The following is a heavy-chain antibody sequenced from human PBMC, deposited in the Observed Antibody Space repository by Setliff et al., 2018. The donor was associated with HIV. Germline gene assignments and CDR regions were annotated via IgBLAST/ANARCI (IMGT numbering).Heavy chain of an antibody. Sequence: PGGSLRLSCAASGFTFSTYAMSWVRQAPGKGLEWVSGISGSGGRTHYADSVRGRFTISRDNSENTLYLQMNSLRADDTAVYYCARDPATYYYGSGSSGKRYFDLWGRGTLVTVSS. CDR2: ISGSGGRT. J-gene: IGHJ2*01. CDR1: GFTFSTYA. V-gene: IGHV3-23*01. D-gene: IGHD3-10*01. CDR3: ARDPATYYYGSGSSGKRYFDL.